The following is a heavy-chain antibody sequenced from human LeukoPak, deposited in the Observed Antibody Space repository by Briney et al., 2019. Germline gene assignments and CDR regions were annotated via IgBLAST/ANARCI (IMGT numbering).Heavy chain of an antibody. J-gene: IGHJ4*02. Sequence: PGGSLRLSCAASEFSVGSNYMTWVRQAPGKGLEWVSLIYSGGSTYYADSVKGRFTISRDNSKNTLYLHINSLRAEDTAVYYCVKDNPLDYWGQGALVIVSS. CDR3: VKDNPLDY. V-gene: IGHV3-66*01. CDR2: IYSGGST. D-gene: IGHD1-14*01. CDR1: EFSVGSNY.